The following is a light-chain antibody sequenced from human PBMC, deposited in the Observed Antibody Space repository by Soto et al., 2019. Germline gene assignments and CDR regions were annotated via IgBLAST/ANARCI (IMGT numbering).Light chain of an antibody. J-gene: IGKJ1*01. CDR2: DAS. Sequence: EIVLTQSPGTLSLSPGERATLSCRASQRVTSSYLAWYHQKPGQAPRLLIYDASNRATGIPDRFSGSGSGTDFTLTISRLEPEDFAVYYCQQYGSSPRTFGQGTKVAIK. CDR3: QQYGSSPRT. CDR1: QRVTSSY. V-gene: IGKV3-20*01.